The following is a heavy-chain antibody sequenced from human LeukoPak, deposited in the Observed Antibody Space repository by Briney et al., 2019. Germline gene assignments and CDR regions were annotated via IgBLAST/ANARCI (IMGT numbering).Heavy chain of an antibody. CDR2: IYYSGST. V-gene: IGHV4-39*01. CDR1: GGSISSTSYY. Sequence: SETLSLTCVVSGGSISSTSYYWGWIRQPPGKGLEWIGSIYYSGSTYYSPSLKSRVTISIDTSKNQFSLRLNSVTASDTAVYYCARLNKPGWFDPWGQGTLVTVSS. D-gene: IGHD1-14*01. J-gene: IGHJ5*02. CDR3: ARLNKPGWFDP.